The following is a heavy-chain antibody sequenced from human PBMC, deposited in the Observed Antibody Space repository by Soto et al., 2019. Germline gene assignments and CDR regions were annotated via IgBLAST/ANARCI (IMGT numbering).Heavy chain of an antibody. V-gene: IGHV3-23*01. CDR2: ITETGADT. Sequence: EAQLLESGGGLIQPGGSLRLSCAASGFTFGKFVMRWVRQTPGKGLEWVSTITETGADTYYTDSVKGRFTISRDNSKNTLYLQMTTLRAEDTALYYCTKASSDRNHMEVWGPGTTVTVSS. CDR3: TKASSDRNHMEV. CDR1: GFTFGKFV. J-gene: IGHJ6*02.